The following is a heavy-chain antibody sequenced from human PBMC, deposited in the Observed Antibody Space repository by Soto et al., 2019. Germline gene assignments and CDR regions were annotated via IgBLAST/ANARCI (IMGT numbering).Heavy chain of an antibody. J-gene: IGHJ4*02. CDR2: ISSSSSYI. CDR3: AMAVYSSSWLLLY. V-gene: IGHV3-21*01. Sequence: EVQLVESGGGLVKPGGSLRLSCAASGFTFSSYSMNWVRQAPGKGLEWVSSISSSSSYIYYADSVKGRFTISRDNAKNSLYLQMKSLRAEDTAVYYCAMAVYSSSWLLLYWVQGTLVTVSS. CDR1: GFTFSSYS. D-gene: IGHD6-13*01.